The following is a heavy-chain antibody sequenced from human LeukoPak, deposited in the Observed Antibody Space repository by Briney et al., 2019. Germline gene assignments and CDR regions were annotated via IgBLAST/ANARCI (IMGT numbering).Heavy chain of an antibody. D-gene: IGHD1-1*01. CDR1: LFTLTSDK. Sequence: GGALRLSCAVSLFTLTSDKMHWVRQAPGKGGVWVSRIDTDGSSTTYADSVRGRFTISRENAKNTLYLQMNSLRAEDTAVYYCARGSSNWNNAFDIWGQGTMVTVSS. CDR3: ARGSSNWNNAFDI. CDR2: IDTDGSST. J-gene: IGHJ3*02. V-gene: IGHV3-74*01.